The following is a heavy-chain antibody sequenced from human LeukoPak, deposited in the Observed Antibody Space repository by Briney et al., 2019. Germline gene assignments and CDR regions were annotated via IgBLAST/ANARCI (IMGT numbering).Heavy chain of an antibody. V-gene: IGHV3-30*02. Sequence: PGGSLRLSCAASGFTFSSYGMHWIRQAPGKGLEWVAFIRNDGSIIYNADSVKGRFTISRDNSKNTLYLQMNSLRAEDTAVYYCARNLVGATGFDYWGQGTLVTVSS. J-gene: IGHJ4*02. D-gene: IGHD1-26*01. CDR1: GFTFSSYG. CDR2: IRNDGSII. CDR3: ARNLVGATGFDY.